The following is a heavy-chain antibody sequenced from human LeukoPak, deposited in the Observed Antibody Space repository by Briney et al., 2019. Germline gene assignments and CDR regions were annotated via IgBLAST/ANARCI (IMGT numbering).Heavy chain of an antibody. CDR3: AKGSYYYDTSGYFDS. CDR1: GFTFTDYA. Sequence: GSLRLSCAASGFTFTDYAMNWVRQAPGKGLEWVASTKGNGGSTNYTDSVKDRLTISRDNSKNTVYLQMHSLRADDTAVYYCAKGSYYYDTSGYFDSWGHGALVTVSS. J-gene: IGHJ4*01. V-gene: IGHV3-23*01. D-gene: IGHD3-22*01. CDR2: TKGNGGST.